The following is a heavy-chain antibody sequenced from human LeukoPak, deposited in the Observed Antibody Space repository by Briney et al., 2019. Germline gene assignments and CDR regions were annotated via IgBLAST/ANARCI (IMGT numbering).Heavy chain of an antibody. Sequence: SETLSLTCAVYGGSFSGYYWSWIRQPPGKGLEWIGEINHSGSTNYNPSLKSRVTISVDTSKNQFSLKLSCETAADPAVYYCARAGYDYVWGSYRQHAFDIWGQGTMVTVSS. V-gene: IGHV4-34*01. J-gene: IGHJ3*02. D-gene: IGHD3-16*02. CDR3: ARAGYDYVWGSYRQHAFDI. CDR2: INHSGST. CDR1: GGSFSGYY.